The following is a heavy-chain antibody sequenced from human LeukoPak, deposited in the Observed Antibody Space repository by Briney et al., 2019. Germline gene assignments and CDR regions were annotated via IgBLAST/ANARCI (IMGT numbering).Heavy chain of an antibody. Sequence: ASVKVSCKASGYIFSSYGISWVRQAPGQGLEYMGWISAYNGSTNYAQKLQGRVTMTTDTSTSTAYMELRSLRSDDAAVYYCAREGYCSGGRCYYYYYGMDVWGQGTTVTVAS. CDR2: ISAYNGST. J-gene: IGHJ6*02. D-gene: IGHD2-15*01. CDR1: GYIFSSYG. CDR3: AREGYCSGGRCYYYYYGMDV. V-gene: IGHV1-18*01.